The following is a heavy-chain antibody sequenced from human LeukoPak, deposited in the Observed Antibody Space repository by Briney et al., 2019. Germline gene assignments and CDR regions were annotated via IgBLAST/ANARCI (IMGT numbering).Heavy chain of an antibody. D-gene: IGHD6-19*01. Sequence: GGSLRLSCAASGFDFSSYEMNWVRQAPGKGPEWVSYISNSGRSKYYADSVKGRFTISRDNIKNILYLQTDSLRAEDTAVYYCARKRAGPSDYWGQGTLVTVSS. J-gene: IGHJ4*02. CDR1: GFDFSSYE. V-gene: IGHV3-48*03. CDR3: ARKRAGPSDY. CDR2: ISNSGRSK.